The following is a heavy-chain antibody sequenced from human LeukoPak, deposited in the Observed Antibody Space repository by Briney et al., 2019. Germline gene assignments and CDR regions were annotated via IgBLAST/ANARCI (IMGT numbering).Heavy chain of an antibody. V-gene: IGHV3-23*01. CDR2: ISGSGGST. Sequence: GGSLRLSCAASGFTFSSYAMSWVRRAPGKGLEWVSAISGSGGSTYYADSVKGRFTISRDNSKNTLYLQMNSLRAEDTAVYYCAKDDLSPWGYFDYWGQGTLVTVSS. CDR3: AKDDLSPWGYFDY. D-gene: IGHD3-16*01. CDR1: GFTFSSYA. J-gene: IGHJ4*02.